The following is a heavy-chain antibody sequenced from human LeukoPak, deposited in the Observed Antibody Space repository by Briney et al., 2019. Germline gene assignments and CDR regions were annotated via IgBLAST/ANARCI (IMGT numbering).Heavy chain of an antibody. CDR2: IIPILGIA. J-gene: IGHJ5*02. CDR3: AGGAMIPDLYNWFDP. Sequence: GASVKVSCKASGYTFISYGISWVRQAPGQGLEWMGRIIPILGIANYAQKFQGRVTITADKSTSTAYMELSSLRSEDTAVYYCAGGAMIPDLYNWFDPWGQGTLVTVSS. V-gene: IGHV1-69*04. D-gene: IGHD3-22*01. CDR1: GYTFISYG.